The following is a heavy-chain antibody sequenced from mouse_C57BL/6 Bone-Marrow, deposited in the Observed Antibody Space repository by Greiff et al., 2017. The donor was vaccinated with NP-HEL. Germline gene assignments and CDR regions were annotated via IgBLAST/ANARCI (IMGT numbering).Heavy chain of an antibody. V-gene: IGHV5-17*01. Sequence: EVQLVESGGDLVKPGGSLKLSCAASGFTFSDYGMHWVRQASEKGLEWVAYISSGSSTIYYADTVKGRFTISRDNAKNTLFLQMTRLRSEVTAMYYCARSPIYDGYFLFAYWGQGTLVTVSA. D-gene: IGHD2-3*01. CDR1: GFTFSDYG. J-gene: IGHJ3*01. CDR3: ARSPIYDGYFLFAY. CDR2: ISSGSSTI.